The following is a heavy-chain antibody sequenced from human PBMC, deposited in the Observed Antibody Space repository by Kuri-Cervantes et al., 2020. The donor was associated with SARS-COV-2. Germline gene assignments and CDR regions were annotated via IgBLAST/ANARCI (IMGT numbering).Heavy chain of an antibody. V-gene: IGHV1-69*04. D-gene: IGHD6-13*01. CDR1: GYTFTSYA. J-gene: IGHJ4*02. CDR3: ARDFIEAAGIDY. Sequence: SVKVSCKASGYTFTSYAISWVRQAPGQGLEWMGRIIPNLGTANYAQKFQGRVTITADNATSTAYMELSSLKSADTTVFYCARDFIEAAGIDYWGQGTLVTVSS. CDR2: IIPNLGTA.